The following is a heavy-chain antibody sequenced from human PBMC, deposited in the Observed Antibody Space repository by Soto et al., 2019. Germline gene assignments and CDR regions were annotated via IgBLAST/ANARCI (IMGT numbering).Heavy chain of an antibody. D-gene: IGHD3-16*01. CDR3: ARDLDVYSDWFVDL. CDR1: GFTFSRYW. V-gene: IGHV3-74*03. CDR2: IGPHGIDS. Sequence: EGQLVESGGGLVQPGGSLRLSCAASGFTFSRYWMYWVRQVPGKGLVWISRIGPHGIDSTYADSVKGRFTISRDNAENTLSQQMNSLRSDDTAVYYCARDLDVYSDWFVDLWGRGTLVTVSS. J-gene: IGHJ2*01.